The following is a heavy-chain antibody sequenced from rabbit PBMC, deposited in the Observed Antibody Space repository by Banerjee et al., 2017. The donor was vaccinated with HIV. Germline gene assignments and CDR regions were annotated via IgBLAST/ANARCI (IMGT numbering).Heavy chain of an antibody. V-gene: IGHV1S40*01. CDR3: ARDLAL. CDR2: IYTGDGST. D-gene: IGHD3-3*01. Sequence: QSLEESGGDLVKPGASLTLTCTASGFSFSSTYWMSWVRQAPGKGLEWIGYIYTGDGSTYYASWAKGRFTISKTSSTTVTLQMTSLTAADTATYFCARDLALWGQGTLVTVS. CDR1: GFSFSSTYW. J-gene: IGHJ3*01.